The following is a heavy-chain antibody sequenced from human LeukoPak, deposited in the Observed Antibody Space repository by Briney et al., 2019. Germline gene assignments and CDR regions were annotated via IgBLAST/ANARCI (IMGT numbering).Heavy chain of an antibody. Sequence: PSETLSLTCTVSGGSISSYYWGWIRQPAGKGLEWIGRIYTSGSTNYNPSLKSRVTMSVDTSKNQFSLKLSSVTAADTAVYYCARGLTHYYDSSGYYYGDAFDIWGQGTMVTVSS. D-gene: IGHD3-22*01. V-gene: IGHV4-4*07. J-gene: IGHJ3*02. CDR1: GGSISSYY. CDR3: ARGLTHYYDSSGYYYGDAFDI. CDR2: IYTSGST.